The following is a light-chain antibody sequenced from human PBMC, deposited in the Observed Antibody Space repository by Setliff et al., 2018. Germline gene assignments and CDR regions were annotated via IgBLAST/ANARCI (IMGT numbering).Light chain of an antibody. CDR1: IGDVGAYDF. Sequence: QSALTQPASVSGSPGQSITISCSGTIGDVGAYDFVSWYQHHPGKAPKLVIYEVTNRPSGISNRFSGSKSGNSASLIISGLQAEDEADYYCSAYTSSSTDVFGTETKGTVL. CDR2: EVT. CDR3: SAYTSSSTDV. J-gene: IGLJ1*01. V-gene: IGLV2-14*01.